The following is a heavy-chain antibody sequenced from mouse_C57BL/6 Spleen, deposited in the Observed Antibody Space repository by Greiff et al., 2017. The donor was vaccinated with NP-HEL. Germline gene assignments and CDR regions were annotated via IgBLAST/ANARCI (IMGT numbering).Heavy chain of an antibody. V-gene: IGHV1-55*01. D-gene: IGHD2-3*01. J-gene: IGHJ3*01. CDR2: IYPGSGST. CDR3: ARWGNGYYVEAWFAY. CDR1: GYTFTSYW. Sequence: QVQLQQPGAELVKPGASVKMSCKASGYTFTSYWITWVKQRPGQGLEWIGDIYPGSGSTNYNEKFKSKATLTVDTSSSTAYMQLSSLTSEDSAVYYCARWGNGYYVEAWFAYWGQGTLVTVSA.